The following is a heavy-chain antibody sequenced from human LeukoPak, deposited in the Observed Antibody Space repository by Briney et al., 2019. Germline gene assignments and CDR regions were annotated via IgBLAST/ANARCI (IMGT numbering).Heavy chain of an antibody. V-gene: IGHV4-34*01. CDR3: ARGPIVVVTATIFDY. J-gene: IGHJ4*02. Sequence: SETLSLTCAVYGGSFSGYYWSWIRQPPGKGLEWIGEINHSGSTNYNPSLKSRVTISVDTSKNQFSLKLSSVTAADTAVYYCARGPIVVVTATIFDYWGQGTLVTVSP. CDR2: INHSGST. D-gene: IGHD2-21*02. CDR1: GGSFSGYY.